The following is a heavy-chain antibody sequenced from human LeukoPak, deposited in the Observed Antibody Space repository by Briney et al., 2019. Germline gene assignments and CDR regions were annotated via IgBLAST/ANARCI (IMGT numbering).Heavy chain of an antibody. D-gene: IGHD3-3*01. Sequence: PGGSLSLSGAASGFTFSSYGLPWFGRAPAKGLGWWAVISYDGSNKYYADSVKGRFTISRDNSKNTLYLQMNSLRGEDTAVYYCAKDPGKFWSGHDYWGQGALVTVSS. CDR1: GFTFSSYG. CDR2: ISYDGSNK. J-gene: IGHJ4*02. CDR3: AKDPGKFWSGHDY. V-gene: IGHV3-30*18.